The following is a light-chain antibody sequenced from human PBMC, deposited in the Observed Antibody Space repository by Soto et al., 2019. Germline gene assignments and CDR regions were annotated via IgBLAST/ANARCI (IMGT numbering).Light chain of an antibody. Sequence: EIVLTQSPGNLSLSPGERATLSCRASQSVSNNYLAWYQQKPGQAPRLLIDGASNRATGIPDRFSGSGSGTDFTVTISSLEPYDFAVYYSKPYGSSCTFGLGTKVDIK. CDR1: QSVSNNY. CDR3: KPYGSSCT. J-gene: IGKJ1*01. CDR2: GAS. V-gene: IGKV3-20*01.